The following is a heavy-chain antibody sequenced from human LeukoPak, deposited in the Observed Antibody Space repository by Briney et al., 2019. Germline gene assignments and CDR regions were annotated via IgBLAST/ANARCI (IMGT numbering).Heavy chain of an antibody. D-gene: IGHD6-19*01. Sequence: GGSLRLSCAASGFTVSSNYMSWVRQAPGKGLEWVSVIYSGGSTYYADSAKGRFTISRDNSKNTLYLQMDSLRAEDTAVYYCARCPEGQWLADYWGQGTLVTVSS. CDR2: IYSGGST. CDR3: ARCPEGQWLADY. CDR1: GFTVSSNY. V-gene: IGHV3-53*01. J-gene: IGHJ4*02.